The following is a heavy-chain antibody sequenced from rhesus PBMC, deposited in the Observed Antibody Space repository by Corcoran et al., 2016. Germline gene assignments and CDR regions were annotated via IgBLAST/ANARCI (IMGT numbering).Heavy chain of an antibody. D-gene: IGHD3S6*01. CDR3: ARAAYHCVDV. CDR2: IYGKSAST. CDR1: GRSISVCYY. J-gene: IGHJ5-1*01. V-gene: IGHV4-73*01. Sequence: QVQLQQVGEGLVKPSATLSLTCAVYGRSISVCYYWIWISQPPGKGLEWIGYIYGKSASTNYNPSLKNRVTMSKDTSKNQFSRKLSSVTAADTAVYYCARAAYHCVDVWGPGVLVTVSS.